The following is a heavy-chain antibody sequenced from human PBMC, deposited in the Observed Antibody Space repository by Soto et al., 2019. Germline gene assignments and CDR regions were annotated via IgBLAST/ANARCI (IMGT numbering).Heavy chain of an antibody. Sequence: PGGSLRLSCLASGFTFSRHGLSWVRQAPRKRLEWVSTINPSGDSTFYADSVKGRFTISRDNSKNTVYLQMNSLSVGDTAVYLCAKVDVSTAGSFDYWGQGARGTVSA. CDR2: INPSGDST. D-gene: IGHD6-13*01. CDR1: GFTFSRHG. CDR3: AKVDVSTAGSFDY. V-gene: IGHV3-23*01. J-gene: IGHJ4*02.